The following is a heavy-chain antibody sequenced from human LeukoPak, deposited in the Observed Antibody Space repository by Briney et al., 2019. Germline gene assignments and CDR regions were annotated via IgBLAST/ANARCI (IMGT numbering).Heavy chain of an antibody. CDR3: ATCSGGSCYSGFDP. D-gene: IGHD2-15*01. Sequence: SETLSLTCTVSGGSISSGDYYWSWIRQPPGKGLEWIGYIYYSGSTYYNPSLKSRVTISVDTSKNQFSLKLSSVTAADTAVYYCATCSGGSCYSGFDPWGQGTLVTVSS. CDR2: IYYSGST. J-gene: IGHJ5*02. V-gene: IGHV4-30-4*08. CDR1: GGSISSGDYY.